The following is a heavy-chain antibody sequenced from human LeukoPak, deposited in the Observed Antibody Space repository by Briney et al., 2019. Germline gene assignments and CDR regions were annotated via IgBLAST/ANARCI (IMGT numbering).Heavy chain of an antibody. V-gene: IGHV1-69*13. CDR1: GGTFSSYA. CDR3: ASTKEGYSYGHYYYGMDV. J-gene: IGHJ6*02. D-gene: IGHD5-18*01. Sequence: ASVKVSFKASGGTFSSYAISWVRQAPGQGLEWMGGIIPIFGTANYAQKFQGRVTITADESTSTAYMELSSLRSEDTAVYYCASTKEGYSYGHYYYGMDVWGQGTTVTVSS. CDR2: IIPIFGTA.